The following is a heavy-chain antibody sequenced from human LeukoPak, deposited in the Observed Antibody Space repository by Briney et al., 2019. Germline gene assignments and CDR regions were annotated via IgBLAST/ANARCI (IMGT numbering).Heavy chain of an antibody. CDR3: ARPELRGFAPNY. V-gene: IGHV3-21*01. D-gene: IGHD4-23*01. CDR2: ISSSSSYI. CDR1: GFTFSSYS. J-gene: IGHJ4*02. Sequence: GGSLRLSCAASGFTFSSYSMNWVRQAPGKGLEWVSSISSSSSYIYYADSVKGRFTISRDNAKNLLYLQMNSLRAEGTAVYYCARPELRGFAPNYWGQGTLVTVSS.